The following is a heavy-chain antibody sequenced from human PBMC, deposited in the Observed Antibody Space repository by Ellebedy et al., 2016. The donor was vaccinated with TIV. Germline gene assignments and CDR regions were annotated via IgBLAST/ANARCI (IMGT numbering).Heavy chain of an antibody. J-gene: IGHJ6*02. CDR3: AKGVVITTHYYYGMDV. Sequence: GESLKISCAASGFTFSSYGMHWVRQAPGKGLGWVAVISYDGSNKYYADSVKGRFTISRDNSKNTLYLQMNSLRAEDTAVYYCAKGVVITTHYYYGMDVWGQGTTVTVSS. V-gene: IGHV3-30*18. CDR2: ISYDGSNK. D-gene: IGHD3-22*01. CDR1: GFTFSSYG.